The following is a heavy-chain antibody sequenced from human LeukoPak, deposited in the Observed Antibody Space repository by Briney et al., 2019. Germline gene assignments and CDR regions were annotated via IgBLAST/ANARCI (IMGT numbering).Heavy chain of an antibody. Sequence: SETLSLTCTVSGGSISSYYWSWIRQPAGKGLEWIGRIYTSGSTNYNPSLKSRVTMSVDTSKNQFSLKLSSVTAADTAVYYCARPYSSGWGQRYFDYWGQGTLVTVSS. CDR3: ARPYSSGWGQRYFDY. V-gene: IGHV4-4*07. CDR2: IYTSGST. D-gene: IGHD6-19*01. CDR1: GGSISSYY. J-gene: IGHJ4*02.